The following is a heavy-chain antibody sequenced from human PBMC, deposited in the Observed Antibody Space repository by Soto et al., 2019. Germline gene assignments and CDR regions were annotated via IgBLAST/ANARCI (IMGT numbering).Heavy chain of an antibody. CDR1: GFTVSSNY. D-gene: IGHD3-10*01. V-gene: IGHV3-53*01. CDR2: IYSGGST. J-gene: IGHJ4*02. CDR3: ARHITMDPMLVY. Sequence: EVQLVESGGGLIQPGGSLRLSCAASGFTVSSNYMSWVRQAPWKGREWVSVIYSGGSTYYADSVKGRFNISRDNSKTTLYLQMTSLRADDTAVYSCARHITMDPMLVYWGQGTLVTVS.